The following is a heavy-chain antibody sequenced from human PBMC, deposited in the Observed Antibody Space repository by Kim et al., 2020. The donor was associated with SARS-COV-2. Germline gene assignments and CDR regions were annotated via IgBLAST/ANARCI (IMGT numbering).Heavy chain of an antibody. J-gene: IGHJ6*02. D-gene: IGHD5-18*01. V-gene: IGHV4-39*07. CDR2: IYYSGST. CDR3: ARIQKDTAMVTYYYGMDV. CDR1: GGSISSSSYY. Sequence: SETLSLTCTVSGGSISSSSYYWGWIRQPPGKGLEWIGSIYYSGSTYYNPSLKSRVTISVDTSKNQFSLKLSSVTAADTAVYYCARIQKDTAMVTYYYGMDVWGQWATVTVSS.